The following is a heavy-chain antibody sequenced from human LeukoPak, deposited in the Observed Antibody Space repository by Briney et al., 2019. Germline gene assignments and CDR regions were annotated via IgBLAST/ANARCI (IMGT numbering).Heavy chain of an antibody. CDR2: IIPIFGTA. Sequence: ASVKVSCKASGGTFSSYAISWVRQAPGQGLEWMGGIIPIFGTANYAQKFQGRVTITADESTSTAYMELSSLRSEDTAVYYCARVRVRVGELRFLEGYYGMDVWGQGTTVTVSS. CDR1: GGTFSSYA. D-gene: IGHD3-3*01. V-gene: IGHV1-69*13. J-gene: IGHJ6*02. CDR3: ARVRVRVGELRFLEGYYGMDV.